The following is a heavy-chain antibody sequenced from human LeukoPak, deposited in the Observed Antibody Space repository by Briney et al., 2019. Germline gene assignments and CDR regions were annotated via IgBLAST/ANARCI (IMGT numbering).Heavy chain of an antibody. CDR1: GFTFSYYA. J-gene: IGHJ4*02. Sequence: GGSLRLSCAASGFTFSYYAMSWVRQAPGKGLEWVSVISSVDDATYYADSVEGRFTISRDNSKNTLYLQMNSLRAEDTAVYYCARNPRSPYYFDYWGQGTLVTVSS. CDR2: ISSVDDAT. V-gene: IGHV3-23*01. CDR3: ARNPRSPYYFDY.